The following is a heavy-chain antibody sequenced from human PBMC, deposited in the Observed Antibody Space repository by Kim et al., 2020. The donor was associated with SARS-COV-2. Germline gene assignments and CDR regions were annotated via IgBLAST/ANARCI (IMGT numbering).Heavy chain of an antibody. V-gene: IGHV4-39*02. CDR2: VYYTGTS. CDR3: LRYRPVGHGGYFDV. D-gene: IGHD4-17*01. CDR1: GDSINNRFYY. Sequence: SETLSLTCTVSGDSINNRFYYWGWIRQAPGKGLEWIGSVYYTGTSDHNPSLKSRVSMSAETSRNHFSLRLSSVTAADTAIYYCLRYRPVGHGGYFDVLG. J-gene: IGHJ4*03.